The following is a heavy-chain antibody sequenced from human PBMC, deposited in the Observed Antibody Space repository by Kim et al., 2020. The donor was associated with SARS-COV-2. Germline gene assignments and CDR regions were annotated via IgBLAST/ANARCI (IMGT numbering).Heavy chain of an antibody. J-gene: IGHJ4*02. Sequence: ASVKVSCKASGYTFTNYYIHWVRQAPGQGLEWMGLINPGGGNTNYAQKFQGRVSMTRDTSTATVYMELHSLKSEDTAVYYCAREEVGMDYWGQGTLVTV. D-gene: IGHD2-21*01. CDR3: AREEVGMDY. CDR2: INPGGGNT. CDR1: GYTFTNYY. V-gene: IGHV1-46*01.